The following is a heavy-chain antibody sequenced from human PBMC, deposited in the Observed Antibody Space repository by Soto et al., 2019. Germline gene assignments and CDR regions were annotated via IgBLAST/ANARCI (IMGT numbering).Heavy chain of an antibody. Sequence: QVQLVESGGGVVQPGRSLRLSCAASGFTFSSYGMHWVRQAPGKGLEWVAVISYDGSNKYYADSVKGRFTISRDNSKNPLYLQMNSLRAEDTAVYYCAKVASAAGTGFDYWGQGTLVTVSS. J-gene: IGHJ4*02. CDR2: ISYDGSNK. D-gene: IGHD6-13*01. CDR1: GFTFSSYG. V-gene: IGHV3-30*18. CDR3: AKVASAAGTGFDY.